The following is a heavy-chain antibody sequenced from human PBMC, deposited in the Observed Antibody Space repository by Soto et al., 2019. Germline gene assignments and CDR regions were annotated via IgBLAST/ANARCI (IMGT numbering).Heavy chain of an antibody. CDR2: INHSGST. CDR3: ARVKAMGNYFDY. J-gene: IGHJ4*02. CDR1: GGSFSGYY. D-gene: IGHD5-18*01. Sequence: SETLSLTCAVHGGSFSGYYWSWIRQPPGKGLEWIGEINHSGSTNYNPSLKSRVTISVDTSKNQFSLKLSSVTAAETAVYYCARVKAMGNYFDYWGQGTLVTVSS. V-gene: IGHV4-34*01.